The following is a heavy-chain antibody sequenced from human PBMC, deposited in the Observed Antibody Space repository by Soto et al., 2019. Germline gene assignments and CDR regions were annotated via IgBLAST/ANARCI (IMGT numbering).Heavy chain of an antibody. Sequence: QAHLVESGGGVVQPGGSLRLSCAASGFTFSSYAMHWVRQAPGKGLEWVALMWYDRSHTYYAESVKGRFNISRDESKNKLFLHMSGLRAEDTDVYYCSRHRSWRTGYYSGIDVWGQGTTVTVS. V-gene: IGHV3-33*01. J-gene: IGHJ6*02. CDR3: SRHRSWRTGYYSGIDV. CDR1: GFTFSSYA. CDR2: MWYDRSHT. D-gene: IGHD1-1*01.